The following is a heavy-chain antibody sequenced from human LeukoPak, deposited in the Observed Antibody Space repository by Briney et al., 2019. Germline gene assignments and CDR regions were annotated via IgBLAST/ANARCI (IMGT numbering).Heavy chain of an antibody. J-gene: IGHJ6*04. D-gene: IGHD2-2*01. CDR1: GGSISSYY. CDR2: IYYSGST. CDR3: ARVPLGYCSGTSCPYYYYYGMDV. Sequence: SETLSLTCTVSGGSISSYYWSWIRQPPGKGLEWIGYIYYSGSTNYNPSLKSRVTISVDTSKNQFSLKLSSVIAADTAVYYCARVPLGYCSGTSCPYYYYYGMDVWGKGTTVTVSS. V-gene: IGHV4-59*01.